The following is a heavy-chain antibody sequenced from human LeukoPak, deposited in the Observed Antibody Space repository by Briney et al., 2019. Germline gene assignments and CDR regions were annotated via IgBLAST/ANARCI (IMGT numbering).Heavy chain of an antibody. D-gene: IGHD4-23*01. CDR3: ARYRTVVKGFDY. J-gene: IGHJ4*02. CDR1: GFTFGSYS. CDR2: ISSSSSYI. Sequence: GGSLRLSCAASGFTFGSYSMNWVRQAPGKGLEWVSSISSSSSYIYYADSVKGRFTISRDNAKNSLYLQMNSLRAEDTAVYYCARYRTVVKGFDYWGQGTLVTVSS. V-gene: IGHV3-21*01.